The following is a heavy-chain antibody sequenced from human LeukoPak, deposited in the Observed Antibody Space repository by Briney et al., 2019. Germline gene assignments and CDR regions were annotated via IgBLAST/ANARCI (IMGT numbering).Heavy chain of an antibody. Sequence: GGSLRLSCAASGFTFSSYAMHWVRQAPGKGLEWVAVISYDGSNKYYADSVKGRFTISRDNSKNTLYLRMNSLRAEDTAVYYCARDYGDYVSPYYYGMDVWGQGTTVTVSS. V-gene: IGHV3-30-3*01. D-gene: IGHD4-17*01. CDR1: GFTFSSYA. J-gene: IGHJ6*02. CDR3: ARDYGDYVSPYYYGMDV. CDR2: ISYDGSNK.